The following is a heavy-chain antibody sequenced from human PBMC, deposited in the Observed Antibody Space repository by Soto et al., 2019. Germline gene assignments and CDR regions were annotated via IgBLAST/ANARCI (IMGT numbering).Heavy chain of an antibody. D-gene: IGHD6-19*01. Sequence: GASVKVSCKASGYTFTSYYMHWVRQAPGQGLEWMGIINPSGGSTSYAQKFQGGVTMTRDTSTSTVYMELSSLRSEDTAEYYCARDGKEQWLPRYFDYWGQGTLVTVSS. CDR2: INPSGGST. J-gene: IGHJ4*02. V-gene: IGHV1-46*01. CDR1: GYTFTSYY. CDR3: ARDGKEQWLPRYFDY.